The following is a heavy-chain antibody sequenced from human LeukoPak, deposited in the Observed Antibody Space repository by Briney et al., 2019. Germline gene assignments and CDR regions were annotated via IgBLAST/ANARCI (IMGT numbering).Heavy chain of an antibody. Sequence: PSETLSLTCTVSGGSISSGDYYWSWIRQQPGKGLEWLGYSHHSGSSYYNPSRNSRVMISVDRSANHCHLKVSSVTAADTAVYYCARDAIDSNYFDLWGQGTLVTVSS. CDR2: SHHSGSS. D-gene: IGHD4-11*01. CDR3: ARDAIDSNYFDL. V-gene: IGHV4-31*03. J-gene: IGHJ4*02. CDR1: GGSISSGDYY.